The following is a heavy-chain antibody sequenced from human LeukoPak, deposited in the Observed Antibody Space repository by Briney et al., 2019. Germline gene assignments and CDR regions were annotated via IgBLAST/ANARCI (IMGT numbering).Heavy chain of an antibody. J-gene: IGHJ4*02. CDR2: IYSGGST. CDR1: GFTVSSNY. V-gene: IGHV3-66*01. CDR3: ARIVGANYFDY. D-gene: IGHD1-26*01. Sequence: GGPLRLSCAASGFTVSSNYMSWVRQAPGKGLEWVSVIYSGGSTYYADSVKGRFTISRDNSKNTLYLQMNSLRAEDTAVYYCARIVGANYFDYWGQGTLVTVSS.